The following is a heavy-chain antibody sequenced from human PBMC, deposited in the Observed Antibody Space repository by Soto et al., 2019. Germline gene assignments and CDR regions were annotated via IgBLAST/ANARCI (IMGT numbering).Heavy chain of an antibody. V-gene: IGHV4-30-4*01. D-gene: IGHD1-7*01. CDR3: ARGITGTTPWFDS. CDR1: GGSISSGDYY. Sequence: TLSLTCTVSGGSISSGDYYWSWIRQPPGKGLEWIGYIYYSGSTYYNPSLKSRVTISVDTSKNQFSLKLSSVTAADTAVYYCARGITGTTPWFDSWGQGTLVTVSS. CDR2: IYYSGST. J-gene: IGHJ5*01.